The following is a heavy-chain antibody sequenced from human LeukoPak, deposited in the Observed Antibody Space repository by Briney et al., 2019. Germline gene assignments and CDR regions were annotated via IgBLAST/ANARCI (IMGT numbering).Heavy chain of an antibody. CDR3: ARDRSPFYYYDSSGYQDY. Sequence: PGGSLRLSCAASGFTFTDFYMSWVRQAPGKGLEWVANIKQDGSEKYYVDSVKGRFTISRDNAKNSLYLQMNSLRAEDTAVYYCARDRSPFYYYDSSGYQDYWGQGTLVTVSS. CDR2: IKQDGSEK. D-gene: IGHD3-22*01. J-gene: IGHJ4*02. V-gene: IGHV3-7*03. CDR1: GFTFTDFY.